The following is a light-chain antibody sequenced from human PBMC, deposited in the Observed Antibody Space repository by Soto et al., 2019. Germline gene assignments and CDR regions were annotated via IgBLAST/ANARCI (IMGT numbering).Light chain of an antibody. CDR2: DAS. CDR1: QSVSTY. J-gene: IGKJ1*01. V-gene: IGKV3-11*01. Sequence: EIVLTQSPATLSLSPGERATLSCRASQSVSTYLAWYQQKPGQAPRLLIYDASNRAAGIPARFSGSGSGTEVTLTSSSLEPDDFAVYYCQQRGDWPQAFGQGTKVEIK. CDR3: QQRGDWPQA.